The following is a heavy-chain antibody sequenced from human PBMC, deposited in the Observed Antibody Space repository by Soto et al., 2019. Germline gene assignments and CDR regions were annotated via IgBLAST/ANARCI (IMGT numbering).Heavy chain of an antibody. CDR3: ARSVFP. V-gene: IGHV4-31*02. Sequence: LCGGSISSGGYYWSWIRQHPGKGLEWIGYIYYSVSTYYKPSLKSRVAISVDTSKNQFSLKLSSVTAADTAVYYCARSVFPWGLGTLVTVSS. CDR1: GGSISSGGYY. J-gene: IGHJ5*02. CDR2: IYYSVST.